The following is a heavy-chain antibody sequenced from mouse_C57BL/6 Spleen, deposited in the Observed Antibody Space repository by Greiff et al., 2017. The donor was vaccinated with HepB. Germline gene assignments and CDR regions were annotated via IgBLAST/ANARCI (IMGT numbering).Heavy chain of an antibody. V-gene: IGHV5-6*01. CDR3: ARTKGDDGYYYAMDY. CDR2: ISSGGSYT. CDR1: GFTFSSYG. D-gene: IGHD2-3*01. Sequence: EVKLVESGGDLVKPGGSLKLSCAASGFTFSSYGMSWVRQTPDKRLEWVATISSGGSYTYYPDSVKGRFTISRDNAKNTLYLQMSSLKSEDTAMYYCARTKGDDGYYYAMDYWGQGTSVTVSS. J-gene: IGHJ4*01.